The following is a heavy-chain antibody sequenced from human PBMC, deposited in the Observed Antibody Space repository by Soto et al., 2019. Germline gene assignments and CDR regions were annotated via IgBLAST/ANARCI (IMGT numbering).Heavy chain of an antibody. D-gene: IGHD4-17*01. Sequence: QLQLQESGSGLVKPSQTLSLTCAVSGGSISSGGYSWSWIRQPPGKGLEWIGYIYHSGSTYYNPSLKRRVPRSVDRSKNQFSLKLSSVTAADTAVYYCARGDYGDYGRGAFDIWGQGTMVTVSS. J-gene: IGHJ3*02. CDR2: IYHSGST. CDR3: ARGDYGDYGRGAFDI. CDR1: GGSISSGGYS. V-gene: IGHV4-30-2*01.